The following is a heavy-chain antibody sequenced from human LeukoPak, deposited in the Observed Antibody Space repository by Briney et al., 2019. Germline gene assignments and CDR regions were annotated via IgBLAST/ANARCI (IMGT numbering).Heavy chain of an antibody. CDR1: GYSFTAYY. V-gene: IGHV1-2*02. CDR3: ARGGLDVMRSGLWKPLEY. CDR2: INPSSGGV. Sequence: ASVKVSCKAPGYSFTAYYIHWVRQAPGQGLEWMGWINPSSGGVHFAQEFQGRVTMPSDTSSRTAFMELSRLRSDDTAVYYCARGGLDVMRSGLWKPLEYWGQGTLVTVSS. J-gene: IGHJ4*02. D-gene: IGHD3-16*01.